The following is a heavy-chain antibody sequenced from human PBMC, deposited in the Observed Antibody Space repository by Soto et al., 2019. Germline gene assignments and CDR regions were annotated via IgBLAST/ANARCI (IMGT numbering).Heavy chain of an antibody. V-gene: IGHV4-59*01. D-gene: IGHD6-19*01. CDR2: IYYSGRT. J-gene: IGHJ4*02. CDR1: GGSISSYY. CDR3: AREMIYSSGWYGLDY. Sequence: SETLSLTCTLAGGSISSYYWIWIRQPPGKGREWIGYIYYSGRTNYHPSLKSRVTISVDTSKNQFSLKLSSVTAADTAVYYCAREMIYSSGWYGLDYWGQGTLVTVSS.